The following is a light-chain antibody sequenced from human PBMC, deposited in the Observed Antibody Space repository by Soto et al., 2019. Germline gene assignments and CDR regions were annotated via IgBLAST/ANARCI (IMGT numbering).Light chain of an antibody. J-gene: IGLJ1*01. CDR3: TSYTSSSTLV. Sequence: QSALTQPASMSGSPGQAITISCTGTSSDVGGSNYVSWYQQHPGKAPKLMIYAVSDRPSGVSNRFSGSKSGNTASLTISGLQAGDEADYYCTSYTSSSTLVFGTGTKVTVL. V-gene: IGLV2-14*01. CDR2: AVS. CDR1: SSDVGGSNY.